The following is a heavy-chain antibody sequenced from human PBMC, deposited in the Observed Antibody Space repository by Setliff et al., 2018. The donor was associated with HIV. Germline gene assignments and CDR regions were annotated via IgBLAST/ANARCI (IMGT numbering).Heavy chain of an antibody. D-gene: IGHD6-13*01. CDR1: GGSISCYF. Sequence: KASETLSLTCTVAGGSISCYFWSWIRQSPGKGLEWIGYNFNSGSTNYNPSLKSRVTISVDMSKNQFSLRLDSVTAADTAVYYCARQHGSSWRFDPWGQGTLVTVSS. J-gene: IGHJ5*02. CDR2: NFNSGST. CDR3: ARQHGSSWRFDP. V-gene: IGHV4-59*08.